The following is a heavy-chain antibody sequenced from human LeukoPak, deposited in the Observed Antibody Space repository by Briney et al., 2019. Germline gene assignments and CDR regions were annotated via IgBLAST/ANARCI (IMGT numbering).Heavy chain of an antibody. D-gene: IGHD6-19*01. CDR2: IYSGGTT. Sequence: GGSLRLSCAASGFTFSTYAMSWVRQASGKGLAWLSVIYSGGTTYYADSVKGRFTISRDNSKNTVYLQMNSLRVEDTAMYYCTRGGSVPATRSFDYWGQGTLVTVSS. J-gene: IGHJ4*02. CDR3: TRGGSVPATRSFDY. V-gene: IGHV3-66*01. CDR1: GFTFSTYA.